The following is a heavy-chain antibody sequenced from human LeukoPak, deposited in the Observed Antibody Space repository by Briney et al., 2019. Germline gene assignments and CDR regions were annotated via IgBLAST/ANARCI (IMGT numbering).Heavy chain of an antibody. J-gene: IGHJ5*02. D-gene: IGHD3-10*01. CDR1: GFTFSSYS. V-gene: IGHV3-21*01. CDR3: ARLTPGKNWFDP. CDR2: ISSSSSYI. Sequence: PGGSLRLSCAASGFTFSSYSMNWVRQAPGKGLEWVSSISSSSSYIYYADSVKGRFTISRDNAKNSLYLQMNSLRAEDTAVYYCARLTPGKNWFDPWGHGTLVTVSS.